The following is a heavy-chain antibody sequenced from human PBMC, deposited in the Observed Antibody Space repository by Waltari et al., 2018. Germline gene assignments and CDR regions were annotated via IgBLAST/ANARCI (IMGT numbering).Heavy chain of an antibody. CDR3: ARDTAMVNFDY. V-gene: IGHV4-38-2*01. CDR2: IYHSGST. D-gene: IGHD5-18*01. Sequence: QVQLQESGPGLVKPSETLSLTCAVSGYSISSGYYWGWIRQPPGKGLEWIGSIYHSGSTYYTPSLKSRVTISVDTSKNQFSLKLSSVTAADTAVYYCARDTAMVNFDYWGQGTLVTVSS. J-gene: IGHJ4*02. CDR1: GYSISSGYY.